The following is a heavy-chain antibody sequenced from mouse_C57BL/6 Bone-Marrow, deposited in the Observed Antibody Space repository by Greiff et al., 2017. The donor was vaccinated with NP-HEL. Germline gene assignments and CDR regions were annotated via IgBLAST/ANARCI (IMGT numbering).Heavy chain of an antibody. Sequence: QVQLQQPGAELVKPGASVKLSCKASGYTFTSYWMQWVKQRPGQGLEWIGELDPSDSYTNYNQKFKGKATLTVDTSSSTAYMQLSSLTSEDSAVYYCARGITTGGYWYFDVWGTGTTVTVSS. CDR1: GYTFTSYW. D-gene: IGHD1-1*01. J-gene: IGHJ1*03. V-gene: IGHV1-50*01. CDR3: ARGITTGGYWYFDV. CDR2: LDPSDSYT.